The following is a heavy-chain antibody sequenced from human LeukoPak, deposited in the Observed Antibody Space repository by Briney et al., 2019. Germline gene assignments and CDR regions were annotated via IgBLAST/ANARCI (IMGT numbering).Heavy chain of an antibody. CDR1: GFTFSSYW. J-gene: IGHJ6*03. V-gene: IGHV3-7*01. CDR3: AKVRPRITISQVLMDV. Sequence: GGSLRLSCAASGFTFSSYWMSWVRQAPGKGLEWVANIKKDGSEKYYVDSVKGRFTISRDNAKKSLYLQMNSLRAEDTAVYYCAKVRPRITISQVLMDVWGKGTTVTVSS. CDR2: IKKDGSEK. D-gene: IGHD3-3*01.